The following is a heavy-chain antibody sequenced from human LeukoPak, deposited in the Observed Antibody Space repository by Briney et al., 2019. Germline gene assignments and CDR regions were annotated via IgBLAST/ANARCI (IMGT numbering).Heavy chain of an antibody. J-gene: IGHJ4*02. CDR3: AKDLRYSSSWYGGIFDY. V-gene: IGHV3-48*03. Sequence: GGSLRLSCAASGFTFSSYEMNWVRQAPGKGLEWVSYISSSGSTIYYADSVKGRFTISRDNAKNSLYLQMNSLRAEDTAVYYCAKDLRYSSSWYGGIFDYWGQGTLVTVSP. CDR2: ISSSGSTI. D-gene: IGHD6-13*01. CDR1: GFTFSSYE.